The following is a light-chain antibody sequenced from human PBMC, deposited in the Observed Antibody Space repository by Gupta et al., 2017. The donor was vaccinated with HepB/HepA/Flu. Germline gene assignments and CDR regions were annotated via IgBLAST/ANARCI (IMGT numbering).Light chain of an antibody. CDR2: ASS. CDR1: QTISQ. Sequence: MTQSPSSVSASVGDIVTITCRASQTISQLAWYQQKPGKAPKLLIYASSRLQSGVPLRFSGSGSGTDFTLTISSLQPEDFATYYCQQANSFPLTFGHGTNVDIK. CDR3: QQANSFPLT. J-gene: IGKJ3*01. V-gene: IGKV1-12*01.